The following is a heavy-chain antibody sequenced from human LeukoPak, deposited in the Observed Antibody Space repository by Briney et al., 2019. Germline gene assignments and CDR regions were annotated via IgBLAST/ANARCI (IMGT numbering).Heavy chain of an antibody. V-gene: IGHV4-4*07. Sequence: LSETLSLTCTVSGGSISSYYWSWIRQRAGKGLECIGRIYTSGSTNYNPSLKSQVTMSVDTSQYHFSLKLSSVTAADTAVYYCARGGYGTSDYWGQGTLVTVSS. J-gene: IGHJ4*02. CDR1: GGSISSYY. D-gene: IGHD5-12*01. CDR3: ARGGYGTSDY. CDR2: IYTSGST.